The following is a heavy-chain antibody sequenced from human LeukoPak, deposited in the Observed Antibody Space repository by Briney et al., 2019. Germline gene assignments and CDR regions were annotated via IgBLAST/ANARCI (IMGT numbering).Heavy chain of an antibody. CDR1: GGSISSYY. CDR3: AREGGSYPSWFDP. Sequence: SETLSLTCTVSGGSISSYYWSWIRQPPGKGLEWIGYIYYSGSTNYNPSLKSRVTISVDTSKNQFSLKLSSVTAADTAVYYCAREGGSYPSWFDPWGQGTLVTVSS. J-gene: IGHJ5*02. D-gene: IGHD1-26*01. CDR2: IYYSGST. V-gene: IGHV4-59*01.